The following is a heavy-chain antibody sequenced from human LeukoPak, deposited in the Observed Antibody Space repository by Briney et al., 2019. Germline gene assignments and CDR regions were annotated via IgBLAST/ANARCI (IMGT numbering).Heavy chain of an antibody. V-gene: IGHV3-23*01. J-gene: IGHJ4*02. D-gene: IGHD3-10*01. CDR1: GFTFSNYA. Sequence: PGGSLRLSCAASGFTFSNYAMSWVRQAPGKGLEWVSTITGSGGSTYYTDSVRGRFTISRDSSKNTLYMQMNSLRAEDTAVYYCAIGRFTMIRYFDYWGQGALVTVSS. CDR3: AIGRFTMIRYFDY. CDR2: ITGSGGST.